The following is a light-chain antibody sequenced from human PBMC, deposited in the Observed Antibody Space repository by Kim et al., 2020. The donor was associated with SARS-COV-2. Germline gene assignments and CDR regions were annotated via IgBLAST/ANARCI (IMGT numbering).Light chain of an antibody. Sequence: VALGQTVRNTCKGDSLRSYYATWYQQRPGQAPMLVIYGKNKRPSEIPDRFSGSSSGNTASLTITGAQAEDEADYYCGSRDTNHNVIFGGGTQLTVL. V-gene: IGLV3-19*01. CDR2: GKN. CDR1: SLRSYY. CDR3: GSRDTNHNVI. J-gene: IGLJ2*01.